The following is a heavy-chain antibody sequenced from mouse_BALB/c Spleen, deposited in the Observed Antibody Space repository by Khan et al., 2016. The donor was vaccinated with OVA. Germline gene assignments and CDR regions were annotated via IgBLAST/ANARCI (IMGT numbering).Heavy chain of an antibody. CDR1: GYTFTSYW. J-gene: IGHJ4*01. D-gene: IGHD1-1*01. Sequence: DLVKPGASVKLSCKASGYTFTSYWINWIKQRPGQGLEWVGHIGPGSGNTYYNEIFKGKTTLTVDTSSSTAYIQLSSLSSKDSAVYFCARSNYDGSSLYAMDYWGQGTSVTVSS. CDR3: ARSNYDGSSLYAMDY. V-gene: IGHV1S41*01. CDR2: IGPGSGNT.